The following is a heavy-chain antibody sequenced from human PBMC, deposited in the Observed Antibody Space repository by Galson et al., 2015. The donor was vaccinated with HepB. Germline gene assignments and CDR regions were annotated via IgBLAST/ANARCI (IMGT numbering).Heavy chain of an antibody. CDR2: ISGSGGST. Sequence: SLRLSCAASGFTFSSYAMSWVRQAPGKGLEWVSAISGSGGSTYYADSVKGRFTISRDNSKNTLYLQMNSLRAEDTAVYYCAKSSNEGDYPPQGSYFDYWGQGTLVTVSS. CDR1: GFTFSSYA. D-gene: IGHD4-17*01. J-gene: IGHJ4*02. V-gene: IGHV3-23*01. CDR3: AKSSNEGDYPPQGSYFDY.